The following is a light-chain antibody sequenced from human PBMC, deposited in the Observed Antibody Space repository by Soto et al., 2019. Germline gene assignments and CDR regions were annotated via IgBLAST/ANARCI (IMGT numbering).Light chain of an antibody. CDR1: QGISNH. Sequence: DIQLSQSPSFLSASVGDRVTITCRASQGISNHLAWYLQKPGKAPKVLIYAASTLQSGVPSRFSGSGSGTEFTLTISSLQPEDFATYFCQQFNSYPITFGQGTRLEIK. V-gene: IGKV1-9*01. CDR3: QQFNSYPIT. CDR2: AAS. J-gene: IGKJ5*01.